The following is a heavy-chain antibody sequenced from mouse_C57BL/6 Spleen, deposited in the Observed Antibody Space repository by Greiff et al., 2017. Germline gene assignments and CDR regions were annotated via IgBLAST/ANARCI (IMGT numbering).Heavy chain of an antibody. V-gene: IGHV15-2*01. D-gene: IGHD2-4*01. CDR1: DSKVFPIAY. CDR2: ILPSIGRT. Sequence: QVQLKQSGSELRSPGSSVQLSCKDFDSKVFPIAYMSWVRQKPGHGFEWIGGILPSIGRTIYGEKFEDKATLDADTLSNTAYLELNSLTSEDSAIYYCARGDDSHWYFDVWGTGTTVTVSS. J-gene: IGHJ1*03. CDR3: ARGDDSHWYFDV.